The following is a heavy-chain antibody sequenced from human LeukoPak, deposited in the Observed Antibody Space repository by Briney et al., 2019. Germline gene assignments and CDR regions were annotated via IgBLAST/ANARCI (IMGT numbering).Heavy chain of an antibody. Sequence: ASVKVSCTASGGTFSSYAISWVRPAPGQGLEWMGGIIPIFGTANYVQKFQGRVTITADESTSTAYMELSSLRSEDTAVYYCARDGSSGYYSIRRNCYYYGMDVWGQGTTVTVSS. CDR1: GGTFSSYA. V-gene: IGHV1-69*13. D-gene: IGHD3-22*01. J-gene: IGHJ6*02. CDR2: IIPIFGTA. CDR3: ARDGSSGYYSIRRNCYYYGMDV.